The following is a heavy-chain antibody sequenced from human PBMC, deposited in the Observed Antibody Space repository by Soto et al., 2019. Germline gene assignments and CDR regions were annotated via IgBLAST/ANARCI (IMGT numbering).Heavy chain of an antibody. Sequence: WETLSLTCAVYGGSFSGYYWSWIRQPPGKGLEWIGEINHSGSTDYNPPLKSRVTISVDTSKNQFSLKLSSVTAADTAVYYCARERKYSSSSPLYYYYGMDVWGQGTTVTVSS. CDR1: GGSFSGYY. J-gene: IGHJ6*02. D-gene: IGHD6-6*01. CDR2: INHSGST. CDR3: ARERKYSSSSPLYYYYGMDV. V-gene: IGHV4-34*01.